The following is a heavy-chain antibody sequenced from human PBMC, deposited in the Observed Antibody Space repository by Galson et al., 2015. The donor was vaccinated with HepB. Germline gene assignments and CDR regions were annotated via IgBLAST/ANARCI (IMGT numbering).Heavy chain of an antibody. Sequence: SLRLSCAASGFTFSSYGMHWVRQAPGKGLEWVAVISYDGSNKYYADSVKGRFTISRDNSKNTLYLQMNSLRAEDTAVYYCAKDQVRGSYYVSYYYYGMDVWGQGTTVTVSS. CDR1: GFTFSSYG. CDR3: AKDQVRGSYYVSYYYYGMDV. CDR2: ISYDGSNK. D-gene: IGHD1-26*01. V-gene: IGHV3-30*18. J-gene: IGHJ6*02.